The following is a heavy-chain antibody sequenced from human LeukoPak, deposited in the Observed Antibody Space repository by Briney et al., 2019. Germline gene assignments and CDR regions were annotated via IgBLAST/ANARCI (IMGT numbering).Heavy chain of an antibody. Sequence: SETLPLTCTVSGGSISGFYWSWIRQPPGKGLEWIGYIYYSGSTNYNPSLKSRVTISVHTSKNQFSLRLSSVTAADTAVYYCARGSPYDSTVFYYVDYFDYWGQGTLVTVSS. CDR3: ARGSPYDSTVFYYVDYFDY. CDR2: IYYSGST. V-gene: IGHV4-59*01. D-gene: IGHD3-22*01. J-gene: IGHJ4*02. CDR1: GGSISGFY.